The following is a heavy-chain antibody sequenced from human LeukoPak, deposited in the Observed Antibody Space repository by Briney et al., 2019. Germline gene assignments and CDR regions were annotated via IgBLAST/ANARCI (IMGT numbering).Heavy chain of an antibody. CDR3: VHRTMVTSVDH. CDR1: GFSLSTNAVA. D-gene: IGHD4-17*01. CDR2: IYGNDDK. Sequence: SGPTLVKPTQTLTLTCTFSGFSLSTNAVAVGWVRQPPGQAPEWLTFIYGNDDKRYSPPLASRLTITKDTSKNQVVLTMTDMDYVDTATYYCVHRTMVTSVDHWGQGTLVTVSS. J-gene: IGHJ4*02. V-gene: IGHV2-5*01.